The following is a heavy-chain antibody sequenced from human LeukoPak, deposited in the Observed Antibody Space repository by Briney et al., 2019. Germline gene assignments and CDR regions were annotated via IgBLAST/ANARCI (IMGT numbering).Heavy chain of an antibody. V-gene: IGHV1-46*01. J-gene: IGHJ4*02. D-gene: IGHD6-6*01. CDR1: GYTFTSYY. CDR3: ARVWWSTSARQYYFDY. CDR2: INPSGGST. Sequence: ASVKVSCKASGYTFTSYYMHWVRQAPGQGLEWMGIINPSGGSTSYAQKFQGRVTMTRDTSTSTVYMELSSLRSEDTAVYYCARVWWSTSARQYYFDYWSQGTLVTVSS.